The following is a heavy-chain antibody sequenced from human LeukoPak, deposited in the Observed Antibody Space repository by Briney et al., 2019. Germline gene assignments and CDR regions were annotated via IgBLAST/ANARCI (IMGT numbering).Heavy chain of an antibody. CDR2: IKSITDGGKT. V-gene: IGHV3-15*01. CDR1: GFTFSNAW. CDR3: TSGFGTPGYGMDV. J-gene: IGHJ6*02. Sequence: GGSLRLSCAASGFTFSNAWMSWVRQAPGKGMEWVGRIKSITDGGKTDYAAPVKGRFTISRDDSKNTLYLQMNSLKTEDTAVYYCTSGFGTPGYGMDVWGQGTTVTVSS. D-gene: IGHD3-10*01.